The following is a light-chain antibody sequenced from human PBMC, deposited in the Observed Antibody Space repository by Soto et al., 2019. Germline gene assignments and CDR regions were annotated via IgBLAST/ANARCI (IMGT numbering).Light chain of an antibody. J-gene: IGKJ1*01. CDR3: QQYNKWPLT. Sequence: EIMMTQSPGTLSASPGERATLSRRASQSVSSNLAWYQQKPGQAPRLLIYAVSTRATGIPARFSGSGSGTEFTLTINSLQSEDFAVYYCQQYNKWPLTFGQGTKVEIK. CDR2: AVS. CDR1: QSVSSN. V-gene: IGKV3-15*01.